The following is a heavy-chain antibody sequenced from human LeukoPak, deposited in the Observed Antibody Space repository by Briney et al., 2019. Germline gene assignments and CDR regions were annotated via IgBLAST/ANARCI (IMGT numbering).Heavy chain of an antibody. CDR1: GGSMSSYY. D-gene: IGHD6-19*01. CDR3: ARRLDSSGWVNY. Sequence: SETLSLTCTVSGGSMSSYYWSWIRQPPGKGLEWIGYIYYSGSTKYNPSLKSRVTISVDTSKNQFSLKLSSVTAADTAVYYCARRLDSSGWVNYWGQGTLVTVSS. CDR2: IYYSGST. V-gene: IGHV4-59*08. J-gene: IGHJ4*02.